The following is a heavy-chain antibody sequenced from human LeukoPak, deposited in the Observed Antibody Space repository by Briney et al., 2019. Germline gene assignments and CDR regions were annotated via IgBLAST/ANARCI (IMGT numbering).Heavy chain of an antibody. CDR2: IKQDESEK. J-gene: IGHJ4*02. CDR3: ARGVYHFDY. Sequence: GGSLRLSCAASGFTFSSYWMTWVRQVPGKGLEWVANIKQDESEKYYVDSVKGRLTISRDNVKNSLYLQMNNLRAEDTAVYYCARGVYHFDYWGQGSLVTVSS. V-gene: IGHV3-7*03. D-gene: IGHD2-2*02. CDR1: GFTFSSYW.